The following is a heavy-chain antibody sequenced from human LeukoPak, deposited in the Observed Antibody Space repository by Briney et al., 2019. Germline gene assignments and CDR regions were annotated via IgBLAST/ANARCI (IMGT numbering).Heavy chain of an antibody. D-gene: IGHD6-13*01. J-gene: IGHJ4*02. V-gene: IGHV3-11*01. Sequence: GGSLRLSCAASGFIFSSYAMSWIRQAPGKGLEWVSYISSSGSTIYYADSVKGRFTISRDNAKNSLYLQMNSLRAEDTAVYYCARGIAAAGYFDYWGQGTLVTVSS. CDR3: ARGIAAAGYFDY. CDR2: ISSSGSTI. CDR1: GFIFSSYA.